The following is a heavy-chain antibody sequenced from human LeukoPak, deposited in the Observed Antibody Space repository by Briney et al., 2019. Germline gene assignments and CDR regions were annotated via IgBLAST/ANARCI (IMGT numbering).Heavy chain of an antibody. D-gene: IGHD3-10*02. J-gene: IGHJ4*02. Sequence: GGSLRLSCAASGFTFNSYGMSWVRQAPGKGLEWVSAISGSGAGTYYADSVKGRFTISRDYSQNTLSLQMNSLRAEDTAVYYCAKDVFGDHMIFDYWGQGTLVTVSS. CDR2: ISGSGAGT. CDR3: AKDVFGDHMIFDY. CDR1: GFTFNSYG. V-gene: IGHV3-23*01.